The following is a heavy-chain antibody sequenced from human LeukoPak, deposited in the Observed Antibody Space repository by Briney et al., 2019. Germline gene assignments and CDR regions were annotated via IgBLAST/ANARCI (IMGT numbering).Heavy chain of an antibody. Sequence: ASVKVSCKASGYTFTSYGISWVRQAPGQGLEWMGWISTYNGNTNYAQKLQGRVTTTTDTSTSTAYMEVRSLRSDDTAVYYCAKPRGSSSWYGDFDYWGQGTLVTVSS. CDR1: GYTFTSYG. D-gene: IGHD6-13*01. CDR3: AKPRGSSSWYGDFDY. J-gene: IGHJ4*02. V-gene: IGHV1-18*01. CDR2: ISTYNGNT.